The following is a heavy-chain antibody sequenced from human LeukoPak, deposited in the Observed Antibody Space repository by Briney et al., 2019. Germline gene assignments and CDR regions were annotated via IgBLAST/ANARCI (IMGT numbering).Heavy chain of an antibody. CDR1: GYTFTSYW. CDR2: IYPGDSDT. D-gene: IGHD2-15*01. Sequence: GESLKISCKGSGYTFTSYWIGWVRQMPGKGLEWMGIIYPGDSDTIHNPSFQGQVTISADRSITTAYLQWSSLMASDTAMYHCARFYDSGGWFDPWGQGTLVTVSS. CDR3: ARFYDSGGWFDP. J-gene: IGHJ5*02. V-gene: IGHV5-51*01.